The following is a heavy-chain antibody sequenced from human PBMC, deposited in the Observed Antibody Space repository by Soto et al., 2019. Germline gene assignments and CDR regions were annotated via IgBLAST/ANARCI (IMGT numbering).Heavy chain of an antibody. D-gene: IGHD3-16*01. J-gene: IGHJ5*02. V-gene: IGHV4-59*01. CDR3: ARGGAPYTGFDP. CDR1: GGSITSYY. CDR2: IFYSGIT. Sequence: QVQLQESGPGLVKPSETLSLTCTVSGGSITSYYWSWIRQPPGQGLEWVGYIFYSGITNYNPSLKRRVTISEDTSKNQFPLRRSPVTAADTAVYYCARGGAPYTGFDPWGQGTLVTVSS.